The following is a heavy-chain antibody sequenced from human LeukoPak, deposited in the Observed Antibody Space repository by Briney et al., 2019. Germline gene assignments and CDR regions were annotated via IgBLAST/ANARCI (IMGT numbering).Heavy chain of an antibody. Sequence: ASVKVSCKVSGYTLTELSMHWVRQAPGKGLEWMGGFDPEDGETIYAQKFQGRVTMTEDTSTDTAYMELSSLRSEDTAVYYCARDDEIYYYGSGSYKYWGQGTLVTVSS. J-gene: IGHJ4*02. CDR2: FDPEDGET. CDR3: ARDDEIYYYGSGSYKY. CDR1: GYTLTELS. D-gene: IGHD3-10*01. V-gene: IGHV1-24*01.